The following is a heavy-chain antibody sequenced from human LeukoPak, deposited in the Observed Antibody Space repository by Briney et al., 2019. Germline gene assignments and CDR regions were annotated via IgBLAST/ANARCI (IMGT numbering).Heavy chain of an antibody. J-gene: IGHJ5*02. CDR2: MNSNSGNT. V-gene: IGHV1-8*01. CDR1: GYSFTSYD. CDR3: ARRRVVVTAPPRYNWFDP. D-gene: IGHD2-21*02. Sequence: ASVKVSCKASGYSFTSYDINWVRQAPGQGLEWMGWMNSNSGNTGYAQKFQGGVTMTRNTSISTAYMELSSLRSEDTAVYYCARRRVVVTAPPRYNWFDPWGQGTLVTVSS.